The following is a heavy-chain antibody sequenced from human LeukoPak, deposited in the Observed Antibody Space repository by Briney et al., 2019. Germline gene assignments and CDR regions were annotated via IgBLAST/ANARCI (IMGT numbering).Heavy chain of an antibody. D-gene: IGHD3-22*01. V-gene: IGHV1-69*01. J-gene: IGHJ4*02. CDR2: TIPIFGTA. CDR1: GGTFSSYA. CDR3: ARESTDYYDSSGYYYGPVY. Sequence: GSSVKVSCKASGGTFSSYAISWVRQATGQGLEWMGGTIPIFGTANYAQKFQGRVTITADESTSTAYMELSNLRSEDTAVYYCARESTDYYDSSGYYYGPVYWGQGTLVTVSS.